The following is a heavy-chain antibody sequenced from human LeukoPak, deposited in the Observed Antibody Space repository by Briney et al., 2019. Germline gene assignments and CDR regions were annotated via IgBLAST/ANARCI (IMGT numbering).Heavy chain of an antibody. V-gene: IGHV1-18*04. Sequence: ASVTVSCKASGYSFTSYGISWVRQAPGQGLEGMGWISAYNGNTNYAQKLQGRVTMTTDTSTSTAYMELRSLRSNGTAVYYCARVGSSWFDYWGQGTLVTVSS. D-gene: IGHD6-13*01. CDR2: ISAYNGNT. J-gene: IGHJ4*02. CDR1: GYSFTSYG. CDR3: ARVGSSWFDY.